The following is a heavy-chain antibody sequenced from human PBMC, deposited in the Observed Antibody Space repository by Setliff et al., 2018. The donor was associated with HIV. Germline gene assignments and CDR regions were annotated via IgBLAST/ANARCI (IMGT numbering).Heavy chain of an antibody. CDR2: ISPNSGCT. V-gene: IGHV1-2*06. CDR3: ARDHPYFCSSTSCSFLDY. Sequence: ASVKVSCKTSGYTFPDYYLHWVRQAPGQGLEWMGRISPNSGCTNYAQKFQGRVTMTRDTSINTVYRELSSLRSDDTAVYYCARDHPYFCSSTSCSFLDYWGQGTLVTVSS. D-gene: IGHD2-2*01. J-gene: IGHJ4*02. CDR1: GYTFPDYY.